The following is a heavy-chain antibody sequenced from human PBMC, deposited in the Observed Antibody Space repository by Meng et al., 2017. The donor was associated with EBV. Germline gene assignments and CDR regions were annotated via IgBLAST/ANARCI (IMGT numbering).Heavy chain of an antibody. CDR1: GGTFRSDA. V-gene: IGHV1-69*01. J-gene: IGHJ4*02. Sequence: QVQLVQSGAEVKKPGSSVMVSCKTSGGTFRSDAISWVRQAPGQGLVWMGGLIPMTGVAHYAQKFQDRVSIIADEFTSTHYLELSSLRSEDTAIYFCASESGRGFTPDYWGQGTLVTVSA. CDR3: ASESGRGFTPDY. D-gene: IGHD3-10*01. CDR2: LIPMTGVA.